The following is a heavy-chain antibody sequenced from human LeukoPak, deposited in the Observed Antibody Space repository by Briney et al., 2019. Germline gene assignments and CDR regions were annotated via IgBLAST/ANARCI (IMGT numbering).Heavy chain of an antibody. J-gene: IGHJ4*02. Sequence: PGGSLRLSCEASGFTFSNYWMTWVRQAPRKGLEWVANIKQDGSEKYYVDSVKGRFTISRDNAKNSLYLQMNSLRAEDTAVYYCARGGNYDLGYWGQGTLVTVSS. CDR3: ARGGNYDLGY. CDR2: IKQDGSEK. D-gene: IGHD3-3*01. CDR1: GFTFSNYW. V-gene: IGHV3-7*01.